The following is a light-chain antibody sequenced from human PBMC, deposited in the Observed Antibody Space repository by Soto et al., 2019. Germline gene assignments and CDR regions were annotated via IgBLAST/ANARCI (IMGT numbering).Light chain of an antibody. CDR3: QQYGGSPIT. CDR1: QSVSSS. Sequence: EIVMTQSPATLSVSPGERATLSCRASQSVSSSLAWYQQKTGQAPRLLISGASSRATGIPDRFSGSGSETDFTLTISRLEPEDFALYYCQQYGGSPITFGQGTRLEIK. CDR2: GAS. V-gene: IGKV3-20*01. J-gene: IGKJ5*01.